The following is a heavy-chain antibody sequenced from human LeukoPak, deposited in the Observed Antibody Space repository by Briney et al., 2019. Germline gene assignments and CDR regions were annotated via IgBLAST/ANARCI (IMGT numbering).Heavy chain of an antibody. V-gene: IGHV3-7*01. CDR1: GFTLSSYW. D-gene: IGHD2-15*01. CDR3: LTSTRSHRFDY. CDR2: IKQDGSDK. Sequence: GGSLRLSCAASGFTLSSYWMCWVRQAPGKGLEWVAIIKQDGSDKYYVDSVEGRFIISRDNAKNSLHLQMNSVRAEGTAVYYCLTSTRSHRFDYWGQGTLVTGSS. J-gene: IGHJ4*02.